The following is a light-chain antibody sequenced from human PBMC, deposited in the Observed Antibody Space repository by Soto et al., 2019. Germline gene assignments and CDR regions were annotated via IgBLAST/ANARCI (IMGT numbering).Light chain of an antibody. V-gene: IGKV3-15*01. J-gene: IGKJ2*03. Sequence: EIVMTQSPATLSGSPGERATLSCRASQSVRSNLAWYQQKPGQAPRLLIYGASSRATGIPDRFSGIGSGTEFTLTISSLQSEDFAVYSCQQYIQWPRSSLGLWTKLEIK. CDR2: GAS. CDR3: QQYIQWPRSS. CDR1: QSVRSN.